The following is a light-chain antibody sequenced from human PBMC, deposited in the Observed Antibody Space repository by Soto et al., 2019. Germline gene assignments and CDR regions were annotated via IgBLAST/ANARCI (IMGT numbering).Light chain of an antibody. CDR2: KAS. CDR3: QQYNSDSRT. J-gene: IGKJ1*01. V-gene: IGKV1-5*03. CDR1: QSISSW. Sequence: DIQMTQSPSTLSASVGDRVTITCRASQSISSWLAWYQQKPGKAPKLLIYKASSLESGVPSRFSGSGSGTEFNLTISSLQPDDFATHYCQQYNSDSRTFGQGTKVEIK.